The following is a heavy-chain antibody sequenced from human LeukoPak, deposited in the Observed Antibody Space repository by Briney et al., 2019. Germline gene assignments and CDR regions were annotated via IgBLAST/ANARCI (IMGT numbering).Heavy chain of an antibody. V-gene: IGHV3-30*18. D-gene: IGHD2-21*02. CDR2: ISYDGNNE. CDR1: GYTFNSYG. CDR3: AKDSRHIVVVTAIQSSYFDY. Sequence: GGSLRLSCAASGYTFNSYGMHWVRQPPGKGLEWVAFISYDGNNEHCADSVKGRFTISRDKSKNTLYLQMNSLRAEDTAVYYCAKDSRHIVVVTAIQSSYFDYWGQGTLVTVSS. J-gene: IGHJ4*02.